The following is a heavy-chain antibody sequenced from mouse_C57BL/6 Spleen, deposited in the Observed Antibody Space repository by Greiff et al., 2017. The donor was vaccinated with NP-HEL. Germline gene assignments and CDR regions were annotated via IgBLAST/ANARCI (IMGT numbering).Heavy chain of an antibody. CDR1: GFTFSSYA. Sequence: EVQRVESGGGLVKPGGSLKLSCAASGFTFSSYAMSWVRQTPEKRLEWVATISDGGSYTYYPDNVKGRFTISRDNAKNNLYLQMSHLKSEDTAMYYCARLLLRLYAMDYWGQGTSVTVSS. CDR3: ARLLLRLYAMDY. J-gene: IGHJ4*01. D-gene: IGHD1-1*01. CDR2: ISDGGSYT. V-gene: IGHV5-4*01.